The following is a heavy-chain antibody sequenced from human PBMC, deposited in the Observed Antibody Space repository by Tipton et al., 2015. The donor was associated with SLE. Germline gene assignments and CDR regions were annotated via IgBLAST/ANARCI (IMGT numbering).Heavy chain of an antibody. V-gene: IGHV3-30*03. CDR1: GFTFSSYG. D-gene: IGHD5-12*01. CDR3: ARGGYSGYEPFDY. J-gene: IGHJ4*02. Sequence: RSLRLSCAASGFTFSSYGMHWVRQAPGKGLEWVAVISYDGSNKYYADSVKGRFTISRDNSKNTLYLQMNSLRAEDTAVYYCARGGYSGYEPFDYWGQGTLVTVSS. CDR2: ISYDGSNK.